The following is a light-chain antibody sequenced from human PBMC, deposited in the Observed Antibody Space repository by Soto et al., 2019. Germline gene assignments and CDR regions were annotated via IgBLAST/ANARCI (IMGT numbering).Light chain of an antibody. J-gene: IGLJ2*01. V-gene: IGLV2-8*01. Sequence: QSALTQPPSASGSPGQSITISCTGTTRDVGAYNFVSWYRQLPGKAPKLLIYEVTKRPSGVPDRFSGSKSGNTASLTVSGLQAEAEADYYCSSYAGSATFVVFGVGTKLTVL. CDR2: EVT. CDR1: TRDVGAYNF. CDR3: SSYAGSATFVV.